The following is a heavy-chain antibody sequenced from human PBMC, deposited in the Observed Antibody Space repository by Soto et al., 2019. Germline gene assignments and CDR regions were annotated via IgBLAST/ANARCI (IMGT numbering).Heavy chain of an antibody. CDR1: GFTFNRFS. D-gene: IGHD3-10*02. J-gene: IGHJ6*02. V-gene: IGHV3-30-3*01. Sequence: GGSLRLSCAASGFTFNRFSMHWVRQAPGKGLAWVAVISYDGSNTHYAESVKGRFNISRDDSKNTVYLQMNNLRGEASAVYYCARDHGMFLSYYYYGMDVWGQGTTVTVSS. CDR3: ARDHGMFLSYYYYGMDV. CDR2: ISYDGSNT.